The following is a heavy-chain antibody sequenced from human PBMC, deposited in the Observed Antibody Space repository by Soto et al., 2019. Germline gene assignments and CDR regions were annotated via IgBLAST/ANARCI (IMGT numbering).Heavy chain of an antibody. V-gene: IGHV3-30*18. Sequence: GGSLRLSCEGSGFTFSSFAMGWVRQAPGKGLEWVALISYDGGNEKYTESVKDRFTISRDDSHNVAYLQMSSLRTEDTAMYYCAKDRYSGTYPTDFDYWGQGSLVTVS. CDR3: AKDRYSGTYPTDFDY. CDR1: GFTFSSFA. D-gene: IGHD1-26*01. CDR2: ISYDGGNE. J-gene: IGHJ4*02.